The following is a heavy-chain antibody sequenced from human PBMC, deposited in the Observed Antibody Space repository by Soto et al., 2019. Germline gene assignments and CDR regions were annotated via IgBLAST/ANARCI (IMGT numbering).Heavy chain of an antibody. D-gene: IGHD3-10*01. Sequence: QVQLVQSGAEVKKPGSSVKVSCKGSGDTFHRHALSWVRQAPGQGLEWMGGIIPMFGTANYAQKFQGRVTITADTSTSTAYMELSSLRFEDTAFYYCANPSGYYFGLGSHDEASDMWGQGTGVTVFS. CDR1: GDTFHRHA. J-gene: IGHJ3*02. CDR2: IIPMFGTA. V-gene: IGHV1-69*06. CDR3: ANPSGYYFGLGSHDEASDM.